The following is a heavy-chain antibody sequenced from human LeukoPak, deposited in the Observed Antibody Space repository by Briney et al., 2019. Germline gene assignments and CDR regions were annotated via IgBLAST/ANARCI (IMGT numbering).Heavy chain of an antibody. V-gene: IGHV3-66*01. Sequence: GGSLRLSCAASGFTVSSNYMSWVRRAPGKGLEWVSVIYSGGSTYYADSVKGRFTISRDNSKNTLYLQMNSLRAEDTAVYYCARAGTFNVGDYYYYGMDVWGQGTTVTVSS. CDR2: IYSGGST. J-gene: IGHJ6*02. D-gene: IGHD3-10*01. CDR1: GFTVSSNY. CDR3: ARAGTFNVGDYYYYGMDV.